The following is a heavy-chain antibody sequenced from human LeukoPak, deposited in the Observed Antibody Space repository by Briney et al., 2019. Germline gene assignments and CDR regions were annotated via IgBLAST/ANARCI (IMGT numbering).Heavy chain of an antibody. CDR2: ILTKADGGTT. D-gene: IGHD3-10*01. CDR1: GFTFSNAW. V-gene: IGHV3-15*01. CDR3: TTSGTPFQF. J-gene: IGHJ4*02. Sequence: GGSLRLSCAASGFTFSNAWMSWVRQAPGKGLEWVGRILTKADGGTTDYAAPVKGRFTISRDDSNNTVHLQMNSLRTEDTAVYYCTTSGTPFQFWGQGTLVTVSS.